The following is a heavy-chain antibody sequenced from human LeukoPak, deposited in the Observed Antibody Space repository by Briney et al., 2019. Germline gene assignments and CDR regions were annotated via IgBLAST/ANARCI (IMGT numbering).Heavy chain of an antibody. J-gene: IGHJ4*02. CDR2: IYHSGST. Sequence: ETLSLTCTVSGGSISSYYWSWIRQPPGKGLEWIGEIYHSGSTNYNPSLKSRVTISVDKSKNQFSLKLSSVTAADTAVYYCARKGGITMVRGVIPPPLDYWGQGTLVTVSS. CDR3: ARKGGITMVRGVIPPPLDY. V-gene: IGHV4-59*12. CDR1: GGSISSYY. D-gene: IGHD3-10*01.